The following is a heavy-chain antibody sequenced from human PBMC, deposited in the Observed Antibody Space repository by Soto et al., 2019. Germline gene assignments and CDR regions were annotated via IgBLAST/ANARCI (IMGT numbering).Heavy chain of an antibody. CDR2: ISGSGGST. J-gene: IGHJ4*02. CDR1: GFTFSSYA. Sequence: PGGSLRLSCAASGFTFSSYAMSWVRQAPGKGLEWVSAISGSGGSTYYADSVKGRFTISRDNSKNTLYPQMNSLRAEDTAVYYCAKDRYYYGSGSIPGLSDYWGQGTLVTVSS. D-gene: IGHD3-10*01. V-gene: IGHV3-23*01. CDR3: AKDRYYYGSGSIPGLSDY.